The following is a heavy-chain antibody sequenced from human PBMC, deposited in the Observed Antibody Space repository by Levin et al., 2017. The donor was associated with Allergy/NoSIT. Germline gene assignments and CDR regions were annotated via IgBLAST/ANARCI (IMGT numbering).Heavy chain of an antibody. D-gene: IGHD6-19*01. CDR1: GFTFSSYG. V-gene: IGHV3-33*01. CDR2: IWYDGSNK. CDR3: ARGTYGSGGFYAANYYYYYGMDV. J-gene: IGHJ6*02. Sequence: GGSLRLSCAASGFTFSSYGMHWVRQAPGKGLEWVAVIWYDGSNKYYADSVKGRFTISRDNSKNTLYLQMNSLRAEDTAVYYCARGTYGSGGFYAANYYYYYGMDVWGQGTTVTVSS.